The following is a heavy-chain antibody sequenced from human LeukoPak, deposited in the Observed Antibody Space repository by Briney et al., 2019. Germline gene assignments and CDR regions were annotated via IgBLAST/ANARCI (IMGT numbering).Heavy chain of an antibody. D-gene: IGHD3-3*01. J-gene: IGHJ6*02. CDR1: GYTFTSYG. Sequence: ASVKVSCKASGYTFTSYGISWVRQAPGQGLEWMGGFDPEDGETIYAQKFQGRVTMTEDTSTDTAYMELSSLRSEDTAVYYCATGLTPSITIFGVVNYYYGMDVWGQGTTVTVSS. V-gene: IGHV1-24*01. CDR2: FDPEDGET. CDR3: ATGLTPSITIFGVVNYYYGMDV.